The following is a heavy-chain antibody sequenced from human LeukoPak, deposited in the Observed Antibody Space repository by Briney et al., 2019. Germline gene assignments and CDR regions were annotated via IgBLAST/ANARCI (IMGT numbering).Heavy chain of an antibody. CDR3: AKDAGYIAAAGEFDY. D-gene: IGHD6-13*01. V-gene: IGHV3-23*01. J-gene: IGHJ4*02. CDR2: ISGSGGST. Sequence: GGSRRLSCAASGFTFSSYAMSWVRQAPGKGLEWVSAISGSGGSTYYADSVKGRFTISRDNSKNTLYLQMNGLRAEDTAVYYCAKDAGYIAAAGEFDYWGQGTLVTVSS. CDR1: GFTFSSYA.